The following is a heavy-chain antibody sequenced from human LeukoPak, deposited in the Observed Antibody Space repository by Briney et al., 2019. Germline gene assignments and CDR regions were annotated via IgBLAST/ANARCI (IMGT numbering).Heavy chain of an antibody. Sequence: ASVKVSCKASGYTFTNYVLSWVRQAPGQGLEWMGWINPASGGTNYAQKFQDRVTMTRDTSISTAYMELSSLRSDDTAVYFCARGWAAAATGYFDTWGQGTLVTVSS. CDR1: GYTFTNYV. D-gene: IGHD6-13*01. J-gene: IGHJ4*02. CDR2: INPASGGT. CDR3: ARGWAAAATGYFDT. V-gene: IGHV1-2*02.